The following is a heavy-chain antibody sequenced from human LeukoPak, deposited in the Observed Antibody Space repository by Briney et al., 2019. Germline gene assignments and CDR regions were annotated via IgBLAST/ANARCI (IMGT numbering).Heavy chain of an antibody. CDR1: GFTFSSYG. Sequence: GGSLRLSCAASGFTFSSYGMSWVRQAPGKGLEWVSTISDNGGSTPYADSVKGRFTISRDNSKNTLYLQMNSLKGDDTAVYYCAKDSAFYYIDVWGKGTTVIISS. CDR2: ISDNGGST. V-gene: IGHV3-23*01. CDR3: AKDSAFYYIDV. J-gene: IGHJ6*03. D-gene: IGHD3-10*01.